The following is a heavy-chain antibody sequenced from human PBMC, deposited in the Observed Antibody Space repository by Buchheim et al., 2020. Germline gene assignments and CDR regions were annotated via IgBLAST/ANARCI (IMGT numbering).Heavy chain of an antibody. V-gene: IGHV3-30*04. CDR3: ARGAYCGGDCFPGDVYYYYGMDV. D-gene: IGHD2-21*01. CDR2: ISYDGSNK. J-gene: IGHJ6*02. CDR1: GFTFSSYA. Sequence: QVQLVESGGGVVQPGRSLRLSCAASGFTFSSYAMHWVRQAPGKGLEWVAVISYDGSNKYYADSVKGRFTISRDNSKNTLYLQMNSLRAEDTAVYYCARGAYCGGDCFPGDVYYYYGMDVWGQGTT.